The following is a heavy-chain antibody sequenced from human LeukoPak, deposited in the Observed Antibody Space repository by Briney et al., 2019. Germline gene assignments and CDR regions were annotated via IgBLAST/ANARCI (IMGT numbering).Heavy chain of an antibody. V-gene: IGHV4-34*01. CDR2: INHSGST. Sequence: GSLRLSCAVSGLTFSSYNMNWIRQPPGKGLEWIGEINHSGSTNYNPSLKSRVTISVDTSKNQFSLKLSSVTAADTAVYYCARVKNVLRLNAFDIWGQGTMVTVSS. CDR1: GLTFSSYN. J-gene: IGHJ3*02. D-gene: IGHD3-3*01. CDR3: ARVKNVLRLNAFDI.